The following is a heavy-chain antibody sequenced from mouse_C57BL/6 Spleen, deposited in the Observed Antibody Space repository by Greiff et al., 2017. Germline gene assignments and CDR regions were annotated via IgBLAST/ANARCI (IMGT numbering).Heavy chain of an antibody. CDR1: GYTFTDYE. Sequence: VQRVESGAELVRPGASVTLSCKASGYTFTDYEMHWVKQTPVHGLEWIGAIDPETGGTAYNQKFKGKAILTADKSSSTAYMELRSLTSEDSAVYYCTRGGFLYAMDYWGQGTSVTVSS. CDR2: IDPETGGT. J-gene: IGHJ4*01. CDR3: TRGGFLYAMDY. V-gene: IGHV1-15*01.